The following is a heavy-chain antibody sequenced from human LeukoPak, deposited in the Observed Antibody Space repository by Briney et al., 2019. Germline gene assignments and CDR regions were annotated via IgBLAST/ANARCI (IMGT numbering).Heavy chain of an antibody. V-gene: IGHV3-23*01. CDR1: GFPFSNYA. CDR3: AEGSYGSGSYDADY. Sequence: GSLRLSCAGSGFPFSNYAMSWVRQAPGKGLEGVSVIDGSGGSTNYADSVKGRFTISRDNSKNTLYLQMNSLRAEDTAVYYCAEGSYGSGSYDADYWGQGTLVTVSS. CDR2: IDGSGGST. J-gene: IGHJ4*02. D-gene: IGHD3-10*01.